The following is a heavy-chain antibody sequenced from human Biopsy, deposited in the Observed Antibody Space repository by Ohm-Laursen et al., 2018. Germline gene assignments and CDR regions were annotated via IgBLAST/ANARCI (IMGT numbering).Heavy chain of an antibody. D-gene: IGHD6-19*01. J-gene: IGHJ3*02. Sequence: SETLSLTCTVSGGSVSGYYWSWIRQPPGKGLEWIGYISYSRDTNYNPSLKSRITISVDTSKNQFSLKLTSVTAADTAVYYCAKHGSGWTGDDAFHIWGQGTMVTVSS. V-gene: IGHV4-59*08. CDR1: GGSVSGYY. CDR2: ISYSRDT. CDR3: AKHGSGWTGDDAFHI.